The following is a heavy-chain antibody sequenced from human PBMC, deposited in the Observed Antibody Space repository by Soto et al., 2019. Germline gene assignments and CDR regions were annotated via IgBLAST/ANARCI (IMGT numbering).Heavy chain of an antibody. J-gene: IGHJ4*02. Sequence: QVQLVQSGAEVKKPGSSVKVSCKASGGTFSSYTISWVRQAPGQGLEWMGRIIPILGIANYAQKFQGRVTITADKSTSTAYMELSSLRSEDTAVYYCARDLSGVVPAAMPEGDYWGQGTLVTVSS. V-gene: IGHV1-69*08. D-gene: IGHD2-2*01. CDR1: GGTFSSYT. CDR3: ARDLSGVVPAAMPEGDY. CDR2: IIPILGIA.